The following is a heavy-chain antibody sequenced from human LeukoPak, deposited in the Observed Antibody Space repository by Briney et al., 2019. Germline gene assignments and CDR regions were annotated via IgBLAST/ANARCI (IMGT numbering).Heavy chain of an antibody. CDR3: ARGQSMARPGEPGFDY. Sequence: SVKVSCKASGGTFSNYAISWVRQAPGQGLEWMGGIIPVFGTANYAQKFQGRVTITTDESTSTAYMELSSLRSEDTAVYYCARGQSMARPGEPGFDYWGQGTLVTVSS. D-gene: IGHD6-6*01. V-gene: IGHV1-69*05. CDR2: IIPVFGTA. CDR1: GGTFSNYA. J-gene: IGHJ4*02.